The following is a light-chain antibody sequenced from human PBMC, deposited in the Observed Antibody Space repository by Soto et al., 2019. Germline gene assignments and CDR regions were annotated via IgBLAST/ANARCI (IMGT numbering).Light chain of an antibody. CDR2: AAS. V-gene: IGKV1-9*01. Sequence: DIQLTQSPSFLSASVGDRVTITCRASQGSSSYLDGYQQKPGKAHKLRIYAASTVQSGVPSRDSGSGTGTDYTVTLSRLQPEDFAPYYCHERKSYPRTFGPRTKVHIK. CDR3: HERKSYPRT. J-gene: IGKJ3*01. CDR1: QGSSSY.